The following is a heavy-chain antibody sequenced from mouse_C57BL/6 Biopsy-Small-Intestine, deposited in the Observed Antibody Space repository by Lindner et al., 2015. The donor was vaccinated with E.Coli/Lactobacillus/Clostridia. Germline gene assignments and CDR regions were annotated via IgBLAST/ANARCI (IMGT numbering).Heavy chain of an antibody. CDR1: GYAFSSSW. Sequence: QLQESGPELVKPGASVKISCKASGYAFSSSWMNWVKQRPGKGLEWIGRIYPGDGDTNYNGKFKGKATLTADKSSSTAYMQLSSLTSEDSAVYFCARRTTAFDYWGQGTTLTVSS. J-gene: IGHJ2*01. D-gene: IGHD1-2*01. V-gene: IGHV1-82*01. CDR3: ARRTTAFDY. CDR2: IYPGDGDT.